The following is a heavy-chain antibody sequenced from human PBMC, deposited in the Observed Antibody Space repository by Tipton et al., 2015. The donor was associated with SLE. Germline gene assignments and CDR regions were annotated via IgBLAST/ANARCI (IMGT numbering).Heavy chain of an antibody. Sequence: TLSLTCTVSGGSISSYYWSWIRQPPGKGLEWIGEINHSGSTHYNPSLKSRVTISLDTSKNQFSLKLSSVTAADTAVYYCASGIAAAGRRAFDIWGQGTMVTVSS. D-gene: IGHD6-13*01. CDR3: ASGIAAAGRRAFDI. J-gene: IGHJ3*02. CDR2: INHSGST. CDR1: GGSISSYY. V-gene: IGHV4-34*01.